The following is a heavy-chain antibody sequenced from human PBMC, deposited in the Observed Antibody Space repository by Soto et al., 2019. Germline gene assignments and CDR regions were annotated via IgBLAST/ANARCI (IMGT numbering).Heavy chain of an antibody. V-gene: IGHV1-3*01. Sequence: GASVKVSCKASGYTFTSYAMHWVRQAPGQRLEWMGWINAGNGNTKYSQKFQGRVTITRDTSASTAYMELSSLRSEDTAVYYCARDWVAVAVYYYGMDVWGQGTTVTVSS. D-gene: IGHD6-19*01. CDR2: INAGNGNT. CDR3: ARDWVAVAVYYYGMDV. CDR1: GYTFTSYA. J-gene: IGHJ6*02.